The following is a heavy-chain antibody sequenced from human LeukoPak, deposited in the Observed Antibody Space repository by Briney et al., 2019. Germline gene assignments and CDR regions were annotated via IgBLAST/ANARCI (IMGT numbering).Heavy chain of an antibody. CDR2: ISDGGGSR. J-gene: IGHJ6*02. D-gene: IGHD6-13*01. CDR3: AREDPPRYSSSWYLPYYYYGMDV. CDR1: GITLSNYG. Sequence: GGSLRLSCAVSGITLSNYGMSWVRQAPGKGLEWVAGISDGGGSRNYADSVKGRFTISRDNAKNSLYLQMNSLRAEDTAVYYCAREDPPRYSSSWYLPYYYYGMDVWGQGTTVTVSS. V-gene: IGHV3-23*01.